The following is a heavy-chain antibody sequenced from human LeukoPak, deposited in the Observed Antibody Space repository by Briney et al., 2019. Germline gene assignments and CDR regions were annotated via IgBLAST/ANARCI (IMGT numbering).Heavy chain of an antibody. D-gene: IGHD3-22*01. V-gene: IGHV3-7*03. CDR3: AKAPPYYSDSSGYFQH. CDR1: GLDFRTSW. Sequence: GGSLRLSCTASGLDFRTSWMSWVRQSPGKGLEFLANIRYDGTVKNYLASVKGRFTISRDNAKNSLYLQMNNLRPDDTAFYYCAKAPPYYSDSSGYFQHWGQGTLVTVSS. J-gene: IGHJ1*01. CDR2: IRYDGTVK.